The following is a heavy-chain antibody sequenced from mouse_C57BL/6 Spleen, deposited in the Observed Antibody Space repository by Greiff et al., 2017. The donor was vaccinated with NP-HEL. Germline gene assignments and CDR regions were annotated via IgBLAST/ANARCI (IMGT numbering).Heavy chain of an antibody. Sequence: EVQLVESGGGLVQPGGSLKLSCAASGFTFSDYGMAWVRQAPRKGPEWVAFISNLAYSIYYADTVTGRFTISRENAKNTLYLEMSSLRSEDTAMYYCARNDGYYWYFDVWGTGTTVTVSS. J-gene: IGHJ1*03. V-gene: IGHV5-15*01. D-gene: IGHD2-3*01. CDR3: ARNDGYYWYFDV. CDR1: GFTFSDYG. CDR2: ISNLAYSI.